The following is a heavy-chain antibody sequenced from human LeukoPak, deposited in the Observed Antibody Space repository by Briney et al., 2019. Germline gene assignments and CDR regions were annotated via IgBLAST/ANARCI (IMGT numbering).Heavy chain of an antibody. CDR1: GFTFSSYW. J-gene: IGHJ4*02. CDR2: ISYDGSNK. CDR3: AREVGGWYALDY. D-gene: IGHD6-19*01. V-gene: IGHV3-30*03. Sequence: GGSLRLSCAASGFTFSSYWMSWVRQAPGKGLEWVAVISYDGSNKYYADSVKGRFTISRDNSKNTLYLQMNSLRAEDTAVYYCAREVGGWYALDYWGQGTLVTVSS.